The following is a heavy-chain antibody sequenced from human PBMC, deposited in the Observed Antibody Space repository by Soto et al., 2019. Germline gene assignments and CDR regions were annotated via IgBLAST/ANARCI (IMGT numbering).Heavy chain of an antibody. CDR2: IYPGDSDT. D-gene: IGHD3-9*01. CDR1: GYSFTSYC. V-gene: IGHV5-51*01. CDR3: ARGDYDILTGYCNWFDP. Sequence: GEALKISCKGSGYSFTSYCIGWVRQMPGKGLEWMGIIYPGDSDTRYSPSFQGQVTISADKSISTAYLQWSSLKASDTAMYYCARGDYDILTGYCNWFDPWGQGTLVTVPS. J-gene: IGHJ5*02.